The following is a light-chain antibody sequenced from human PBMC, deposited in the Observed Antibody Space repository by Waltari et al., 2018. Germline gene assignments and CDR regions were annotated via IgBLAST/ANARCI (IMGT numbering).Light chain of an antibody. CDR2: DAS. V-gene: IGKV1-33*01. CDR1: QDISNY. J-gene: IGKJ4*01. CDR3: QQYDNPLT. Sequence: DIQMIQSPSSLSASVGDRVTITCQASQDISNYLNWYQQKPGKAPKLLIYDASNLETGVPSRFSGSGSGTDFTFTISSLQPEDIATYYCQQYDNPLTFGGGTKVEIK.